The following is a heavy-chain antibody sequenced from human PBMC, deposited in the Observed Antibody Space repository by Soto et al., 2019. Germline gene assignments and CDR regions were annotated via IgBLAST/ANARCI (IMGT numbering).Heavy chain of an antibody. CDR1: GFAFSRYG. D-gene: IGHD3-10*02. CDR2: ISSGGGT. V-gene: IGHV3-23*01. Sequence: EVQLLESGGGLVQPGGSLRLSCAASGFAFSRYGMSWVRQAPGKGLEWVSCISSGGGTHYADFVKGRFTVSRDSSENALFLQMNSLTAEDTAIYYCAKCSFGHSYFFYYMDVWGKGTTVTVSS. CDR3: AKCSFGHSYFFYYMDV. J-gene: IGHJ6*03.